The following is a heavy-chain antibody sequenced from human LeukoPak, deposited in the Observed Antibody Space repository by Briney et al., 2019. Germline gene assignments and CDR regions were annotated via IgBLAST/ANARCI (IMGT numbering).Heavy chain of an antibody. CDR1: GFTFSSYS. D-gene: IGHD6-13*01. Sequence: GGSLRLSCAASGFTFSSYSMNWVRQAPGKGLEWVSSISSSSSYIYYADSVKGRFTISRDNAKNSLYLQMNSRRAEDTAVYYCAREPAAAGPYYFDYWGQGTLVTVSS. CDR3: AREPAAAGPYYFDY. J-gene: IGHJ4*02. CDR2: ISSSSSYI. V-gene: IGHV3-21*01.